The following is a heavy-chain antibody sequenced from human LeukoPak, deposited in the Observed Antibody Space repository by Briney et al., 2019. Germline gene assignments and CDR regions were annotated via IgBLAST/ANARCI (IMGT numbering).Heavy chain of an antibody. CDR3: TRGAAGFDY. CDR2: IGKAGDT. CDR1: GFTFSNYA. Sequence: GGSLRLSCAASGFTFSNYAMNWVRQAPGKRLEWVSGIGKAGDTYYSGSVKGRFTISRENTKNSLYLEMNSLRAGDTTVYYCTRGAAGFDYWGQGTLVTVSS. V-gene: IGHV3-13*04. J-gene: IGHJ4*02. D-gene: IGHD6-13*01.